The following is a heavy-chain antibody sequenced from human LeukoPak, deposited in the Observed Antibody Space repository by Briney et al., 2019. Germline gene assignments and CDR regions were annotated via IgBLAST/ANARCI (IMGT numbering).Heavy chain of an antibody. CDR3: ARGTGDSSGYWSYYYYMTS. Sequence: GGSLRISCAASGFTFSSYWMHWVRQAPGKGLVWVSRINSDGSSTSYADSVKGRFTISRDNAKNTLYLQMNSLRAEDTTVYYCARGTGDSSGYWSYYYYMTSGAKGPRSPSP. D-gene: IGHD3-22*01. CDR1: GFTFSSYW. J-gene: IGHJ6*03. CDR2: INSDGSST. V-gene: IGHV3-74*01.